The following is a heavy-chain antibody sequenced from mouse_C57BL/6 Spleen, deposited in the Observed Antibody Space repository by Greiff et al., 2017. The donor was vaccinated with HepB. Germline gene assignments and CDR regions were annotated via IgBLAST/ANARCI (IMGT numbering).Heavy chain of an antibody. D-gene: IGHD1-2*01. CDR3: ARFHSSYYAMDY. J-gene: IGHJ4*01. CDR2: INPYNGGT. V-gene: IGHV1-19*01. CDR1: GYTFTDYY. Sequence: VHVKQSGPVLVKPGASVKMSCKASGYTFTDYYMNWVKQSHGKSLEWIGVINPYNGGTSYNQKFKGKATLTVDKSSSTAYMELNSLTSEDSAVYYCARFHSSYYAMDYWGQGTSVTVSS.